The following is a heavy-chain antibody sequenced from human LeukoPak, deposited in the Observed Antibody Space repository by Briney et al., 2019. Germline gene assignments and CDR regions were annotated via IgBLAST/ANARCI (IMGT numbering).Heavy chain of an antibody. CDR2: IYYSGST. CDR1: GGSISSGDYY. D-gene: IGHD1-26*01. CDR3: ASEWGANWYFDL. J-gene: IGHJ2*01. V-gene: IGHV4-30-4*01. Sequence: SQTLSLTCTVSGGSISSGDYYWSWIRQPPGKGLEWIGYIYYSGSTYYNPSLKSRVTISVDTSKNQFSLKLSSVPAADTAVYYCASEWGANWYFDLWGRGTLVTVSS.